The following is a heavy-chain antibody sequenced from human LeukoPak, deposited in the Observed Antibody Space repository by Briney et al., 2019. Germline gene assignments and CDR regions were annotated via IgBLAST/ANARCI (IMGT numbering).Heavy chain of an antibody. Sequence: GGSLRLSCITSGFTFGDYAMNWVRQAPGKGLEGVGFIRSKANGATEEYDASVKGRFTITRDDSNGIGYLQMNSLKTEDTALYSCSMPRYGGYQRDYWGQGTLVTVSS. J-gene: IGHJ4*02. V-gene: IGHV3-49*04. CDR3: SMPRYGGYQRDY. CDR1: GFTFGDYA. CDR2: IRSKANGATE. D-gene: IGHD6-25*01.